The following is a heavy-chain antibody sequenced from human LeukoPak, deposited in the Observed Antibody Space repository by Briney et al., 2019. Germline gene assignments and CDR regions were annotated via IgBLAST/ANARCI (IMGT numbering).Heavy chain of an antibody. CDR2: IYYSGST. Sequence: SETLSLTCTVSGGSISSSSYYWGWIRQPPGKGREWIGSIYYSGSTYYNPSLKSRVTISVDTSKNQFSLKLSSVTAADTAVYYCARLDSGSDTFDIWGQGTMVTVSS. CDR3: ARLDSGSDTFDI. D-gene: IGHD5-12*01. CDR1: GGSISSSSYY. V-gene: IGHV4-39*01. J-gene: IGHJ3*02.